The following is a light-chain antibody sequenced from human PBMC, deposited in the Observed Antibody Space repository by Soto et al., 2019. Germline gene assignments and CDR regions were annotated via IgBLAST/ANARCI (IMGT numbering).Light chain of an antibody. CDR2: GAS. J-gene: IGKJ5*01. CDR1: QSVSSSY. V-gene: IGKV3-20*01. Sequence: EIVLTQSPGTLSLSPGERATLSCMASQSVSSSYLAWYQQKPGQAPRLLIYGASSRATGIPDRFSGSGSGTDFTLTISRLEPEDFAVYYCQQRHMRPITFGQGTRLEIK. CDR3: QQRHMRPIT.